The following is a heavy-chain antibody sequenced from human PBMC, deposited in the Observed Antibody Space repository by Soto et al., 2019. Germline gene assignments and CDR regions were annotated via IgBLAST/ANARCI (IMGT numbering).Heavy chain of an antibody. D-gene: IGHD7-27*01. J-gene: IGHJ4*02. CDR1: GFTLEDYA. CDR2: ITWNSDII. CDR3: AKELGPAASCDF. Sequence: EVELVESGGGLVQPGRSLRLSCTTSGFTLEDYAMHWVRQAPGKGLEWVSGITWNSDIIDYADSVKGRFTVSRDNAKNSLYLQMNSRRAEGTALYYCAKELGPAASCDFWGQGTLVTVSS. V-gene: IGHV3-9*01.